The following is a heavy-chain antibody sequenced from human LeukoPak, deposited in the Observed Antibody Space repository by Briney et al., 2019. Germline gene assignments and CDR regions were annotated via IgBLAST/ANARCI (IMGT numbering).Heavy chain of an antibody. CDR3: ARDLFGVGATPFDY. Sequence: GGSLRLSCAASGFSFSSYGMQWVRQAPGKGREWGAVISHDGSNKYYADSEKDRFTISRDNSKNTLYLQMNSLRVEDTAVYYCARDLFGVGATPFDYWGQRTLVTVSS. CDR2: ISHDGSNK. D-gene: IGHD1-26*01. J-gene: IGHJ4*02. V-gene: IGHV3-30*03. CDR1: GFSFSSYG.